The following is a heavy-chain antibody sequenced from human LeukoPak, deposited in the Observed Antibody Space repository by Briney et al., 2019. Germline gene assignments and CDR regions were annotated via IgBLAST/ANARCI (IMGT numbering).Heavy chain of an antibody. CDR1: GGSISSYY. CDR3: ARVPYCSSTSCYRQTPHYGMDV. V-gene: IGHV4-4*07. D-gene: IGHD2-2*01. J-gene: IGHJ6*02. CDR2: NYTSGST. Sequence: ASDTLSLTCTVSGGSISSYYWSWIRQPTGKGLECIGRNYTSGSTNYNPSLKSRVTMSVDTSKNQFSLKLSSVTAADTAVYYCARVPYCSSTSCYRQTPHYGMDVWGQGTTVTVSS.